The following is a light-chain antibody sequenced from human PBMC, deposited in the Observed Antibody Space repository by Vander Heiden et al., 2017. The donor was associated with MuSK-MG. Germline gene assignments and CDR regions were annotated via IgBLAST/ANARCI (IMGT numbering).Light chain of an antibody. V-gene: IGKV3-20*01. CDR1: QSVSSSY. CDR2: GAS. Sequence: IVLTQSPGTLSLSPGASATLSCRASQSVSSSYLAWYQQKPGQAPRLLMYGASSRATGIPDRFSGSGSGTDFTLTISRLEPEDFAVYYCQQYVSSPYTFGQGTKLEI. J-gene: IGKJ2*01. CDR3: QQYVSSPYT.